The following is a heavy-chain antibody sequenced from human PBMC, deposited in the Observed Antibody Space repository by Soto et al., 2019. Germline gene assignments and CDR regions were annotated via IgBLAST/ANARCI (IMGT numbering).Heavy chain of an antibody. Sequence: QVQLQQWGAGLLKPSETLSLTCAVFGGSVNSGNYYWSWIRQPPGKGLECIGDMSHSGGTHFNPSLKSRVTISVDASKDQFSLKMSSVTAADTALYYCARVERGTATTVVDAFDIWGPGTMVSVSS. V-gene: IGHV4-34*01. D-gene: IGHD1-1*01. CDR3: ARVERGTATTVVDAFDI. J-gene: IGHJ3*02. CDR2: MSHSGGT. CDR1: GGSVNSGNYY.